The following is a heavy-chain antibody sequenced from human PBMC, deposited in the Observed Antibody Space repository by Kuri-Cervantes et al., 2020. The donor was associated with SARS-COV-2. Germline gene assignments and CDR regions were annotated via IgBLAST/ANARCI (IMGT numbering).Heavy chain of an antibody. D-gene: IGHD2-2*01. CDR2: IYYSGTT. Sequence: GSLRLSCSASNGSISSSPYYWAWIRQPPGKGLEWIGSIYYSGTTYNNPSLKSRVTISVDTPKNQFSLKLSSVTAADTAVYYCARVVPAQGGSGAFDIWGQGTMVTVSS. CDR3: ARVVPAQGGSGAFDI. CDR1: NGSISSSPYY. V-gene: IGHV4-39*07. J-gene: IGHJ3*02.